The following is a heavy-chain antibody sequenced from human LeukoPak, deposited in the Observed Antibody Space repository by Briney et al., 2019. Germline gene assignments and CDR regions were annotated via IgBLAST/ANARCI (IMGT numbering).Heavy chain of an antibody. D-gene: IGHD2-15*01. CDR1: GGSISSSNW. V-gene: IGHV4-4*02. J-gene: IGHJ4*02. Sequence: SETLSLTCAVSGGSISSSNWWSWVRQPPGKGLEWIGEIYHSGSTNYNPSLKSRVTISVDKSKNQFSLQLRSVTAADTAVYYCASRYCSGGSCSRVVDYWGQGTLVTVSS. CDR2: IYHSGST. CDR3: ASRYCSGGSCSRVVDY.